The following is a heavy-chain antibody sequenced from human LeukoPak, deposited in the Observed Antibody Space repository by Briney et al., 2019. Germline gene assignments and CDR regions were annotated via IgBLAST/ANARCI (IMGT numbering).Heavy chain of an antibody. V-gene: IGHV3-43D*04. J-gene: IGHJ3*01. D-gene: IGHD5-18*01. CDR2: ISWDGGVT. Sequence: PGGSLRLSCAASGFTFGDYGMHWVRQAPGEGLEGVSFISWDGGVTYFADSVRGRFTISRDNTKNSLFLQMNSLRAGDTAFYFCVRGNSPPDAFHFWGQGTMVTVSS. CDR3: VRGNSPPDAFHF. CDR1: GFTFGDYG.